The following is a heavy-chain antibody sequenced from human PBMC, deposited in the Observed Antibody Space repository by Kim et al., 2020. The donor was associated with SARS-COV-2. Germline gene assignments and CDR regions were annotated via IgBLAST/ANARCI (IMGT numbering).Heavy chain of an antibody. V-gene: IGHV3-33*01. Sequence: ADSVKGRFTIPRDNSKNPLYLQMNSLRAEDTAVYYCAREGGDLFNDAFDIWGQGTMVTVSS. J-gene: IGHJ3*02. CDR3: AREGGDLFNDAFDI. D-gene: IGHD2-21*02.